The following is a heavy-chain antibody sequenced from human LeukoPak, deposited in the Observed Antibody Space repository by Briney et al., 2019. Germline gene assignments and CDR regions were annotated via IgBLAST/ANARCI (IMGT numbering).Heavy chain of an antibody. Sequence: ASVKVSCKVSGNTLTELSMQWVRQAPGKGLVWMGSSDPEDGETIYAQKFQGRVTMTEDTSTDTAYMELSSLRSEDTAVYYCATTYSSSWYGDHYFDYWGQGTLVTVSS. D-gene: IGHD6-13*01. J-gene: IGHJ4*02. CDR3: ATTYSSSWYGDHYFDY. V-gene: IGHV1-24*01. CDR2: SDPEDGET. CDR1: GNTLTELS.